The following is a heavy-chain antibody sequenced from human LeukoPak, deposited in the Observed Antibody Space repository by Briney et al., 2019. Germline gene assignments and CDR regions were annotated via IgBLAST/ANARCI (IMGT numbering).Heavy chain of an antibody. D-gene: IGHD3-10*01. Sequence: GGSLRLSCAASGFTFSSYAMHWVRQAPGKGLERVAVISYDGSNKYYADSVQGRFTISRDNSKNTLYLQMNSLRAEDTAVYYCARDSSSSGTKDFDYWGQGTLVTVSS. CDR3: ARDSSSSGTKDFDY. CDR2: ISYDGSNK. CDR1: GFTFSSYA. J-gene: IGHJ4*02. V-gene: IGHV3-30*04.